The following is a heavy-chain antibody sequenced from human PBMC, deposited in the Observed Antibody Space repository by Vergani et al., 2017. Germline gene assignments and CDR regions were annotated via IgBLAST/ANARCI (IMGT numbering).Heavy chain of an antibody. J-gene: IGHJ4*02. Sequence: QVQLVQSGAEVKKPGASVKVSCKASGYTFTGYYMHWVRQAPGQGLEWMGWINPNRGGTNYAQKFQGRVTMTRDTSISTAYMELSRLRSDDTAVYYCARAAKGYCSGGSCRPFDYWGQGTLVTVSS. D-gene: IGHD2-15*01. CDR1: GYTFTGYY. V-gene: IGHV1-2*02. CDR2: INPNRGGT. CDR3: ARAAKGYCSGGSCRPFDY.